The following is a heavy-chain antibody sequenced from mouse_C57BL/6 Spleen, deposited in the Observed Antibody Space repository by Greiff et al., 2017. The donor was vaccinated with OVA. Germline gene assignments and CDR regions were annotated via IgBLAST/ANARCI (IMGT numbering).Heavy chain of an antibody. D-gene: IGHD2-10*02. CDR2: INPGSGGT. Sequence: QVQLQQSGAELVRPGTSVKVSCKASGYAFTNYLIEWVKQRPGQGLVWIGVINPGSGGTNYNEKFKGKATLTADKSSSTAYMQLSSLTSEDSAVYFCARPYGNWAMDYWGQGTSVTVSS. CDR3: ARPYGNWAMDY. J-gene: IGHJ4*01. CDR1: GYAFTNYL. V-gene: IGHV1-54*01.